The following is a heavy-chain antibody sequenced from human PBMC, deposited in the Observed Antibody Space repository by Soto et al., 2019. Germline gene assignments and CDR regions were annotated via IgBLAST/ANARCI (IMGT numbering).Heavy chain of an antibody. Sequence: PSETLSLTCTVSGGSITSGDYYWSWIRQPPGKCLEWIGYIYYSGGTHSNPFLQSRVTISVDTSKNQVALKLSSVTAADTAVYYCARAFYDSSGYYYSQGAFDIWGQGTMVTVS. J-gene: IGHJ3*02. V-gene: IGHV4-30-4*01. D-gene: IGHD3-22*01. CDR1: GGSITSGDYY. CDR3: ARAFYDSSGYYYSQGAFDI. CDR2: IYYSGGT.